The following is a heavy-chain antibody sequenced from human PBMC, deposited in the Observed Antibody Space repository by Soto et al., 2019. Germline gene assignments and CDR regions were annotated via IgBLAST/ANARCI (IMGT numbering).Heavy chain of an antibody. J-gene: IGHJ5*02. D-gene: IGHD2-2*01. CDR3: ARQGPASILNTWFDP. CDR1: GGSISSYY. V-gene: IGHV4-59*01. CDR2: IYYSGST. Sequence: QVQLQESGPGLVKPSETLSLTCTVSGGSISSYYWSWIRQPPGKGLEWIGYIYYSGSTNYNPSLKSRATISLDTSKNQFSLKLSSVTAADTAVYYCARQGPASILNTWFDPWGQGTLVTVSS.